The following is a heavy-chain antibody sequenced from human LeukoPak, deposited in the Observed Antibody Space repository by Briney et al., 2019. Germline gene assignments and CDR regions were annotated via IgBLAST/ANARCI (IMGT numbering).Heavy chain of an antibody. Sequence: GASVKVSCKASGGTFSSYAISWVRQAPGQGLEWMGGIIPIFGTANYAQKFQGRVTITTDESTSTAYMELISLRSEDTAVYYCARGPYCSSTSCYFDYYYMDVWGKGTTVTVSS. CDR2: IIPIFGTA. V-gene: IGHV1-69*05. CDR1: GGTFSSYA. D-gene: IGHD2-2*01. J-gene: IGHJ6*03. CDR3: ARGPYCSSTSCYFDYYYMDV.